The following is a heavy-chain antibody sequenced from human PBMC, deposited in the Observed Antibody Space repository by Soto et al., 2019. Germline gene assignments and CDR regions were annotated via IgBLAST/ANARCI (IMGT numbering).Heavy chain of an antibody. CDR1: GFTFNIYG. V-gene: IGHV3-30*18. J-gene: IGHJ4*02. CDR3: AKDQASGQGSFDS. CDR2: ISYDGSNQ. Sequence: VKLVESGGGVVQHGGSRRLSCAASGFTFNIYGMHWVSQAPDKGLEWVALISYDGSNQYYADSVKGRFTISRDNSKNTLFLQMNSLRAADTAVYYCAKDQASGQGSFDSWGQGTLVTVSS.